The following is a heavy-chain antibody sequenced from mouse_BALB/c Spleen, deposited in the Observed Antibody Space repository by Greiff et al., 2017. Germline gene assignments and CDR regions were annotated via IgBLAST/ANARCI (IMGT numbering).Heavy chain of an antibody. CDR3: TRDYYGSSSYFDY. V-gene: IGHV1S81*02. CDR2: INPSNGGT. Sequence: VQLQQPGAELVKPGASVKLSCKASGYTFTSYYMYWVKQRPGQGLEWIGGINPSNGGTNFNEKFKDKATLTVDKSSSTAYMQLSSPTSEDSAVYYCTRDYYGSSSYFDYWGQGTTLTVSS. CDR1: GYTFTSYY. J-gene: IGHJ2*01. D-gene: IGHD1-1*01.